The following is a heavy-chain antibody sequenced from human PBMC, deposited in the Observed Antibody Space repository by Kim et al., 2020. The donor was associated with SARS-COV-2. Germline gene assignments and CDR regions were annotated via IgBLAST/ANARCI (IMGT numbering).Heavy chain of an antibody. J-gene: IGHJ4*02. CDR1: GYTFTGYY. CDR3: ARGKRMEYYYDSSGYYPPFNY. V-gene: IGHV1-2*02. Sequence: ASVKVSCKASGYTFTGYYMHWVRQAPGQGLEWMGWINPNSGGTNYAQKFQGRVTMTRDTSISAAYMELSRLRSDDTAVYYCARGKRMEYYYDSSGYYPPFNYWGQGTLVTVSS. D-gene: IGHD3-22*01. CDR2: INPNSGGT.